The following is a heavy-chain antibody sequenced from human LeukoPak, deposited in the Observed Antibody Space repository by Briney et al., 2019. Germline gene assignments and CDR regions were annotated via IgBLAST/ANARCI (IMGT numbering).Heavy chain of an antibody. V-gene: IGHV3-7*05. CDR1: GFSFTTYW. D-gene: IGHD6-13*01. J-gene: IGHJ4*02. CDR2: VKQDGSEK. CDR3: AREPRQQPLLIDY. Sequence: GGSLRLSCAVSGFSFTTYWMTWVRQAPGKGLEWVASVKQDGSEKYYVDSVKGRFTISRDNAKNSLYLQMNSLRAEDTAVYYCAREPRQQPLLIDYWGQGTLVTVSS.